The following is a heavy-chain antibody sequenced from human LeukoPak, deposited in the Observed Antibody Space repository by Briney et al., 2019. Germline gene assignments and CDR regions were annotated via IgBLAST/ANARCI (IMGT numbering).Heavy chain of an antibody. D-gene: IGHD6-13*01. CDR1: GGTFSSYA. J-gene: IGHJ6*03. CDR2: IISTFSTA. Sequence: SVKVSCKASGGTFSSYAISWVRQAPGQGLEWMGGIISTFSTANYALKFQGRVTITTDESTSTAYMELSSLRSEDTAVYYCARAGIAARGDNYYMDVWGKGTTVTVSS. V-gene: IGHV1-69*05. CDR3: ARAGIAARGDNYYMDV.